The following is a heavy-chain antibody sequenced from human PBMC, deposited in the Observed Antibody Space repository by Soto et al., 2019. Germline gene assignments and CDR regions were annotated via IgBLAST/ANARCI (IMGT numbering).Heavy chain of an antibody. CDR1: GFSFSTYP. CDR2: ISGSGGDT. CDR3: AKILSTVTTYYYGMDV. V-gene: IGHV3-23*01. J-gene: IGHJ6*02. Sequence: GGSLRLSCAASGFSFSTYPMTWVRQAPEKRLEGVSSISGSGGDTYYIDSVKGRFTISRDNSKNTVYLQMNSLRAEDTAVYYCAKILSTVTTYYYGMDVWGQGTTVTVSS. D-gene: IGHD4-17*01.